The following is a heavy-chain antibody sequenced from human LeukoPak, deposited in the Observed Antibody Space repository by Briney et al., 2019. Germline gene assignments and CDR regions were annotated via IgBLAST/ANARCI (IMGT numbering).Heavy chain of an antibody. Sequence: GGSLRLSCAASGFTFSSYGMHWVRQAPGKGLEWVAFIRYDGSNKYYADSVKGRFTISRDNSKNTLYLQMNSLRAEDTAVYYCARDRDDLYCSGGSCYSGYIDYWGQGTLVTVSS. D-gene: IGHD2-15*01. CDR1: GFTFSSYG. CDR3: ARDRDDLYCSGGSCYSGYIDY. CDR2: IRYDGSNK. V-gene: IGHV3-30*02. J-gene: IGHJ4*02.